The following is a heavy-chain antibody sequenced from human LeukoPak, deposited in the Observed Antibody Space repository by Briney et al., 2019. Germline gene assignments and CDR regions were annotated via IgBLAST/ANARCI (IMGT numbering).Heavy chain of an antibody. CDR2: ISGSGGST. V-gene: IGHV3-23*01. CDR3: AEGAGSSGYYGDAFDI. Sequence: GGSLRLSCAASGFTFSSYAMSWVRQAPGKGLEWVSAISGSGGSTYYADSVKGRFTISRDNSKNTLYLQMNSLRAEDTAVYYCAEGAGSSGYYGDAFDIWGQGTMVTVSS. D-gene: IGHD3-22*01. CDR1: GFTFSSYA. J-gene: IGHJ3*02.